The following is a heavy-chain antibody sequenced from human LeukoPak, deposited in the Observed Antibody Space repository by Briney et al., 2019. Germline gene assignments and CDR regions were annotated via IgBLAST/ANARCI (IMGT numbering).Heavy chain of an antibody. J-gene: IGHJ5*02. CDR3: ARRTTAAWVENWFDP. Sequence: ETLSLTCTVSGGSISSSSYYWGWIRQPPGKGLEWTGSIYYSGITYYNPSLKSRVTISVDTSKNQFSLKLSSVTAADTAVYYCARRTTAAWVENWFDPWGQGTLVTVSS. CDR1: GGSISSSSYY. D-gene: IGHD6-13*01. V-gene: IGHV4-39*01. CDR2: IYYSGIT.